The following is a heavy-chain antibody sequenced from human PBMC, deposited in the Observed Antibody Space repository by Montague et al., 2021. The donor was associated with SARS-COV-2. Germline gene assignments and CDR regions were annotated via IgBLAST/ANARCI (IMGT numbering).Heavy chain of an antibody. Sequence: CAISGDSVSNKSVAWNWIRQSPSRGLEWLGRTCYRSKWDSDYAESVKRRLVITPDTSKNQVSLQLNSVIPEDTAVYFCASSGITLTGLDAFDIWGQGTMVTVSS. D-gene: IGHD3-9*01. V-gene: IGHV6-1*01. J-gene: IGHJ3*02. CDR1: GDSVSNKSVA. CDR3: ASSGITLTGLDAFDI. CDR2: TCYRSKWDS.